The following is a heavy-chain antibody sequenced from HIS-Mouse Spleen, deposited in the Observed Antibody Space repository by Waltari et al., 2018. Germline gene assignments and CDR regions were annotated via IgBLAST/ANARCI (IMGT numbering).Heavy chain of an antibody. V-gene: IGHV4-39*07. CDR3: AREIPYSSSWYDWYFDL. J-gene: IGHJ2*01. D-gene: IGHD6-13*01. Sequence: QLQLQESGPGLVKPSETLSLTCTVSGGSISSSSYYWGWIRQPPGKGLEGIGSIYYSGSNDYNPSLTSRVTRSVDTSKNQFSLKLSSVTAADTAVYYCAREIPYSSSWYDWYFDLWGRGTLVTVSS. CDR1: GGSISSSSYY. CDR2: IYYSGSN.